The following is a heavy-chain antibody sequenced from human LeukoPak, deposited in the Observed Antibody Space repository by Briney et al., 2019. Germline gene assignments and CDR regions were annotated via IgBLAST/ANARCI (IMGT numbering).Heavy chain of an antibody. CDR2: IYDSGST. D-gene: IGHD3-3*01. CDR1: GGSISSYY. V-gene: IGHV4-59*01. Sequence: SETLSLTCTVSGGSISSYYWNWIRQPPGKGLEWIGYIYDSGSTNYNPSLKSRLTISVDTSKNQFSLNLTSVTAADTAVYYCARGALVWNVYYYFDYWGQGTLVTVSS. J-gene: IGHJ4*02. CDR3: ARGALVWNVYYYFDY.